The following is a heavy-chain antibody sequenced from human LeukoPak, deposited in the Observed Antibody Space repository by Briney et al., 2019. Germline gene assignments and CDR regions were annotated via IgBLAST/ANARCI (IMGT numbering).Heavy chain of an antibody. CDR2: IYYSGST. V-gene: IGHV4-30-4*08. J-gene: IGHJ4*02. Sequence: SETLSLTCTLYGGSISSGDYYWSWIRQPPGKGLEWIGYIYYSGSTYYSPSLKSRVTISVDTSKNQFSLKLSSVTAADTAVYYCARVSLLGHYFDYWGQGTLVTVSS. CDR3: ARVSLLGHYFDY. CDR1: GGSISSGDYY.